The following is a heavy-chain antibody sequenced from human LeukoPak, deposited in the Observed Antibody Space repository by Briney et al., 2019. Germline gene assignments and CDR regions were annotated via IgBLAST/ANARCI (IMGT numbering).Heavy chain of an antibody. CDR3: AKLGDDPI. D-gene: IGHD3-16*01. CDR1: GIPFSSYA. CDR2: IIGSGGST. J-gene: IGHJ3*02. Sequence: PGGSLRLSCAASGIPFSSYAMSWVRQAPGKGLEWVSVIIGSGGSTDYADSVKGRFTISRDNSKNTLFLQMNSLRAEDTAVYYCAKLGDDPIWGQGTMVTVSS. V-gene: IGHV3-23*01.